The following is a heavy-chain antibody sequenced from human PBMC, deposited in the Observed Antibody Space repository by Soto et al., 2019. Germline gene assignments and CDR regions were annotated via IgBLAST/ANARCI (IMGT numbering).Heavy chain of an antibody. CDR2: IYPGDSDT. Sequence: GESLKISCKGSGYTFTNYWIGWVRQMPGKGLEWMGIIYPGDSDTKYNPSFQGQVTISADKSITTTYLRWTSLKASDTAVYYCAASIFYYGMDVWGQGTTVTVSS. V-gene: IGHV5-51*01. CDR3: AASIFYYGMDV. CDR1: GYTFTNYW. J-gene: IGHJ6*02.